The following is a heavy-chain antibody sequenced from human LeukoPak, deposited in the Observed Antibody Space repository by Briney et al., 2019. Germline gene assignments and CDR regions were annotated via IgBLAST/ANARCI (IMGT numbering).Heavy chain of an antibody. D-gene: IGHD6-19*01. CDR1: GFTFSSYE. V-gene: IGHV3-48*03. CDR2: ISSSGSTI. J-gene: IGHJ4*02. CDR3: ASISSLAVAGIN. Sequence: GGSLRLSCAASGFTFSSYEMNWVRQAPGKGLEWVSYISSSGSTIYYADSVKGRFTISRDNAKNSLYLQMNSLRAEDTAVYYCASISSLAVAGINWGQGTLVTVSS.